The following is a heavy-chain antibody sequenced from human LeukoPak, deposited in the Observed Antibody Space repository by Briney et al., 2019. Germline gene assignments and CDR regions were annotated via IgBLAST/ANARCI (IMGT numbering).Heavy chain of an antibody. Sequence: SETLSLTCTVSGGSISNNSDYWGWIRQPPGKGLEWIGSIYYSATTFYNPSLKSRVTISVDTSKNQFSLRLSSVTAADTAVYYCARLTRTTAAGSIPFDYWGQGTLVIVSS. CDR2: IYYSATT. CDR3: ARLTRTTAAGSIPFDY. V-gene: IGHV4-39*01. J-gene: IGHJ4*02. D-gene: IGHD6-13*01. CDR1: GGSISNNSDY.